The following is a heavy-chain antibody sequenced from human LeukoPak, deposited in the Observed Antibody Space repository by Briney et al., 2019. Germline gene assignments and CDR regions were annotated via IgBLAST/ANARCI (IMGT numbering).Heavy chain of an antibody. D-gene: IGHD2-2*01. V-gene: IGHV3-30*02. Sequence: GGSLRLSCAASGFTFSSYGMHWVRQAPGKGLEWVAFIRYDGSNKYYADSVKGRFTISRDNSKNTLYLQMYSLRAEDTAVYYCANSPEVHCSSTSCYYFDYWGQGTLVTVSS. J-gene: IGHJ4*02. CDR1: GFTFSSYG. CDR3: ANSPEVHCSSTSCYYFDY. CDR2: IRYDGSNK.